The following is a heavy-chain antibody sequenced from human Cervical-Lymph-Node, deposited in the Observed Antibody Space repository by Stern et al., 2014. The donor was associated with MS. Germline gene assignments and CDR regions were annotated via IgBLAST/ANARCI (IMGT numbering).Heavy chain of an antibody. CDR1: GFTFSDYY. CDR2: ISSSGSII. V-gene: IGHV3-11*01. D-gene: IGHD5-18*01. J-gene: IGHJ4*02. CDR3: ARVRLADTAMLYFDY. Sequence: VQLVESGGGLVKPGGSLRLSCVASGFTFSDYYMSWIRQAPGKGLEGVSYISSSGSIIYYGDSVKGRFTISRDNAKNSLYLEMNSLRAEDTAVYYCARVRLADTAMLYFDYWGQGILLTVSS.